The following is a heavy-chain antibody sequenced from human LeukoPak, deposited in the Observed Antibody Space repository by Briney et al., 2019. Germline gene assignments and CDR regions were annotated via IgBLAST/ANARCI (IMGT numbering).Heavy chain of an antibody. J-gene: IGHJ4*02. V-gene: IGHV3-33*08. Sequence: GGSLRLSCAASGFTFSSYAMHWVRQAPGKGLEWVAVIWYDGSNKYYADSVKGRFTISRDNSKNTLYLQMNSLRAEGTAVYYCARGESFDYWGQGTLVTVSS. D-gene: IGHD1-26*01. CDR3: ARGESFDY. CDR2: IWYDGSNK. CDR1: GFTFSSYA.